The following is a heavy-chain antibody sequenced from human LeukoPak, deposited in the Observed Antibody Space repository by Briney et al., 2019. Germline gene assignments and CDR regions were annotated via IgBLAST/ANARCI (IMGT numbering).Heavy chain of an antibody. Sequence: SQTLSLTCAVSGASISSGSYYWTWLRQPAGKGLEWIGRIFTRGSTNYNPSLKSRVTISVDRSKNQFSLKLSPVTAADTAVYYCASQLGYFDFWGQGTLVTVSS. CDR2: IFTRGST. J-gene: IGHJ4*02. V-gene: IGHV4-61*02. D-gene: IGHD6-6*01. CDR3: ASQLGYFDF. CDR1: GASISSGSYY.